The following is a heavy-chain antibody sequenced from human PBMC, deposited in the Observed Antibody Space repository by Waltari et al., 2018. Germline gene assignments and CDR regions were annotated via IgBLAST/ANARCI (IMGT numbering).Heavy chain of an antibody. D-gene: IGHD2-15*01. J-gene: IGHJ4*02. CDR2: LDPEDGET. CDR1: GYTLTELS. CDR3: ARDIQQDPFDY. V-gene: IGHV1-24*01. Sequence: QVQLVQSGAEVKKPGASVKVSCKVSGYTLTELSMHWVRQAPGKGLEWMGGLDPEDGETTYAQNFQGRVTLTEDTSIDAAYMELSSLRAEDTAVYYCARDIQQDPFDYWGQGTLVTVSS.